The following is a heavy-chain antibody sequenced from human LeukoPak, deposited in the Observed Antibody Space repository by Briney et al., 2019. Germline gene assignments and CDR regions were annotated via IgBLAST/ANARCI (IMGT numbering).Heavy chain of an antibody. J-gene: IGHJ3*02. CDR3: ARLYSSSSGKAFDI. D-gene: IGHD6-6*01. V-gene: IGHV3-48*03. Sequence: GGSLRLSCAASGFTFSSYEMNWVRQAPGKGLEWVSYISSRGSTIYYADSVKGRFTISRDNAKNSLYLQMNSLRAEDTAVYYCARLYSSSSGKAFDIWGQGTMVTVSS. CDR1: GFTFSSYE. CDR2: ISSRGSTI.